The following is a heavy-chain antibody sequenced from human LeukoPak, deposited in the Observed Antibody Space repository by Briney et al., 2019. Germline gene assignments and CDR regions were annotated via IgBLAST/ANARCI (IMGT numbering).Heavy chain of an antibody. Sequence: SETLSLTCTVAGGSISSYYWSWIRQPPGKGLEWIGYIYYSGSTNYNPSLKSRVTISVDTSKNQFSLKLSSVTAADTAVYYCARSYCSKGICYRGQFDPWGQGTLVTVSS. D-gene: IGHD2-8*01. CDR1: GGSISSYY. CDR2: IYYSGST. CDR3: ARSYCSKGICYRGQFDP. J-gene: IGHJ5*02. V-gene: IGHV4-59*12.